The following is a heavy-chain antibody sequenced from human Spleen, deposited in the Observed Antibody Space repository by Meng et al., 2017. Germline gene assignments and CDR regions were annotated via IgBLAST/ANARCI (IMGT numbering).Heavy chain of an antibody. CDR2: INPKSGDT. J-gene: IGHJ4*02. V-gene: IGHV1-2*06. CDR3: ARDEDISAAGKLFGDY. D-gene: IGHD6-13*01. Sequence: GQLVRVGGGWKKPGASVKVSCKASGYTFPDYWLHWVRRAPGQGLEWMGRINPKSGDTHYAQRFQGRVTMTGDTSISTAYMELSGLRSDDTAMYYCARDEDISAAGKLFGDYWGQGTLVTVSS. CDR1: GYTFPDYW.